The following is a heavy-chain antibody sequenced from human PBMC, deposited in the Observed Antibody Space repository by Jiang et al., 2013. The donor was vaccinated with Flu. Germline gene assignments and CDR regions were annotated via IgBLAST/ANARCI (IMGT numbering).Heavy chain of an antibody. J-gene: IGHJ4*02. CDR1: GFIFGDYA. CDR3: AKGGQFSSSGWYLGF. D-gene: IGHD6-19*01. CDR2: ISGSGGST. Sequence: QLLESGGGLVQPGGSLRVSCGASGFIFGDYAMSWIRQAPGKGLEWVSAISGSGGSTYYADSVKGRLTISRDNSRDTLYLQMHSLRAEDTAVYYCAKGGQFSSSGWYLGFWGQGILVTVSS. V-gene: IGHV3-23*01.